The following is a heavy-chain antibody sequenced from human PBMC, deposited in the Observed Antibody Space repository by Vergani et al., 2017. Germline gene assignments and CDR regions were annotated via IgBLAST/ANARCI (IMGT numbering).Heavy chain of an antibody. CDR1: GFTFDDYA. CDR2: ISWNSGSI. J-gene: IGHJ3*02. V-gene: IGHV3-9*01. Sequence: EVQLVESGGGLVQPGRSLRLSCAASGFTFDDYAMNWVRQAPGKGLEWVSGISWNSGSIGYADSVKGRFTISRDNAKNSLYLQMNSLRAEDTALYYCAKAIIGAQGWAFDIWGEGTLVTVSS. CDR3: AKAIIGAQGWAFDI. D-gene: IGHD3-3*01.